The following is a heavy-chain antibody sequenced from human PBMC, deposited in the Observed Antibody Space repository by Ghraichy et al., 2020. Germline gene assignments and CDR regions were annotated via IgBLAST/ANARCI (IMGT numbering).Heavy chain of an antibody. CDR1: GFTFSSYW. CDR3: VRGTRDWKGLDF. J-gene: IGHJ4*02. Sequence: SCATSGFTFSSYWMHWVRQGPGKELVWVSKVYSDVNTAFYADFVKGRFTISRDDAKDTLYLQMNSLRVEDTALYYCVRGTRDWKGLDFWGQGTLVTVSS. V-gene: IGHV3-74*01. D-gene: IGHD1-1*01. CDR2: VYSDVNTA.